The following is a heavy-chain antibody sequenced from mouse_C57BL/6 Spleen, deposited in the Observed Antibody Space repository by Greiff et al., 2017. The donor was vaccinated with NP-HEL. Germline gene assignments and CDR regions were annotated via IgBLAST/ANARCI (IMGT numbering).Heavy chain of an antibody. D-gene: IGHD2-5*01. J-gene: IGHJ4*01. V-gene: IGHV10-1*01. Sequence: EVKLQESGGGLVQPKGSLKLSCAASGFSFNTYAMNWVRQAPGKGLEWVARIRSKSNNYATYYADSVKDRFTISRDDSESMLYLQMNNLKTEDTAMYYCVRAYYSNPYAMDYWGQGTSVTVSS. CDR3: VRAYYSNPYAMDY. CDR1: GFSFNTYA. CDR2: IRSKSNNYAT.